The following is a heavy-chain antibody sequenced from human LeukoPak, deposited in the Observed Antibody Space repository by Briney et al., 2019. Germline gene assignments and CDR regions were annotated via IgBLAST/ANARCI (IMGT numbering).Heavy chain of an antibody. V-gene: IGHV3-66*01. CDR1: GFTFSDYT. J-gene: IGHJ4*02. Sequence: GGSLRLSCAASGFTFSDYTMNWVRLAPGKGLEWVSVIYSGGSTHYADSVKGRFTISRDNSKNTLYLQMNSLRAEDTAVYYCARGGDLSNYYFDYWGQGTLVTVSS. D-gene: IGHD3-16*02. CDR2: IYSGGST. CDR3: ARGGDLSNYYFDY.